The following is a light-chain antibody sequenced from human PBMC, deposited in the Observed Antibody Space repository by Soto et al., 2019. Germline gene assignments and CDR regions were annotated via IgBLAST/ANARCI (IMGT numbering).Light chain of an antibody. CDR2: DAS. Sequence: EIVLTQSPATLSLSPGERATLSCRASQSVSSYLAWYQQKPGQTPRLLIYDASNRATDIPARFSGSGSGTDFTLNISSLEHEDFAVYYCQQRSNWPVTFGQGTRVEIK. J-gene: IGKJ1*01. V-gene: IGKV3-11*01. CDR3: QQRSNWPVT. CDR1: QSVSSY.